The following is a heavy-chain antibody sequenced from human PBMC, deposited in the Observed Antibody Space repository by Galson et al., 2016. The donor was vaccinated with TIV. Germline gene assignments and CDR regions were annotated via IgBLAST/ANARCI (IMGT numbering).Heavy chain of an antibody. V-gene: IGHV1-3*01. Sequence: SVKVSCKASGYSFSIYAMHWVRQAPGQRLEWMGWINGGNGNTKYSKQFQGRLTITRDTSASTAYMELSSLRSGDTAVFYCAVWSNIYYFALWGQGTLFTVSS. CDR2: INGGNGNT. CDR1: GYSFSIYA. CDR3: AVWSNIYYFAL. D-gene: IGHD1/OR15-1a*01. J-gene: IGHJ4*02.